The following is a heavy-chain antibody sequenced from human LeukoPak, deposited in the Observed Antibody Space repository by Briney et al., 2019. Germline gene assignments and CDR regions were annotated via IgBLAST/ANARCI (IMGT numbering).Heavy chain of an antibody. CDR2: IYSGDTT. CDR1: GFAVTSKY. CDR3: AKDLSSGSRRAY. J-gene: IGHJ4*02. V-gene: IGHV3-66*02. D-gene: IGHD6-19*01. Sequence: PGGSLRLSCAASGFAVTSKYMSWARQAPGKGLEWVSLIYSGDTTYYADSVKGRFTISRDNSKNTLYLQMNSLRAEDTGVYYCAKDLSSGSRRAYWGQGTLVTVSS.